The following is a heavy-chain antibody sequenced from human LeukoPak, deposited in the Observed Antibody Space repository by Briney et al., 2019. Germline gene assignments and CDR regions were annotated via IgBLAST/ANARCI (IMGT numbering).Heavy chain of an antibody. CDR3: ATPHSSSRYYYYYGMDV. J-gene: IGHJ6*02. Sequence: ASVKDSCKVSGYTLTELSMHWVRQAPGKGLEWMGGFDPEDGETIYAQKFQGRVTMTEDTSTDTAYMELSSLRSEDTAVYYCATPHSSSRYYYYYGMDVWGQGTTVTVSS. CDR2: FDPEDGET. V-gene: IGHV1-24*01. CDR1: GYTLTELS. D-gene: IGHD6-6*01.